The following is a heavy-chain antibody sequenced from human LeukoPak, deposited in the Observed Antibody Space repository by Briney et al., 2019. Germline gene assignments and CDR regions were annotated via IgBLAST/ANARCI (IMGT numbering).Heavy chain of an antibody. CDR1: GFTVSSNY. D-gene: IGHD3-10*01. Sequence: GGSLRLSCAASGFTVSSNYMSWVRQAPGKGLEWVSRINSDGSSTSYADSVKGRFTISRDNAKNTLYLQMNSLRAEDTAVYYCARDRVWFGELPGNWFDPWGQGTLVTVSS. J-gene: IGHJ5*02. CDR2: INSDGSST. V-gene: IGHV3-74*01. CDR3: ARDRVWFGELPGNWFDP.